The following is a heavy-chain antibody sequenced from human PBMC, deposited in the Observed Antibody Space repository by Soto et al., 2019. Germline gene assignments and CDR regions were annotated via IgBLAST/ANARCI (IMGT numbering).Heavy chain of an antibody. J-gene: IGHJ3*02. CDR2: ISSSSSTI. CDR3: ARHYYDSSGYYRSDAFDI. CDR1: GFTFSSYS. Sequence: GVSLRLSCAASGFTFSSYSMNSVRQAQGKGLEWVSYISSSSSTIYYADSVKGRFTISRDNAKNSLYLQMNSLRDEDTAVYYCARHYYDSSGYYRSDAFDIWGQGTMVTVSS. D-gene: IGHD3-22*01. V-gene: IGHV3-48*02.